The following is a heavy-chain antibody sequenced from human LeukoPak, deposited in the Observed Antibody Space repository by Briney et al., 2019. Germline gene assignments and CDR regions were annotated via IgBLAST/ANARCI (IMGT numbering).Heavy chain of an antibody. D-gene: IGHD3-10*01. V-gene: IGHV4-59*08. Sequence: SETLSLTCTVSGCSISSYYWSWIRQPPGKGLEWIGYIYYSGSTNYNPSIKSRVTISVDTSKNQFSLKMSSVTAADTAVYHCARVMVRGVIITPSYYFDYWGQGTLVTVSS. CDR1: GCSISSYY. J-gene: IGHJ4*02. CDR3: ARVMVRGVIITPSYYFDY. CDR2: IYYSGST.